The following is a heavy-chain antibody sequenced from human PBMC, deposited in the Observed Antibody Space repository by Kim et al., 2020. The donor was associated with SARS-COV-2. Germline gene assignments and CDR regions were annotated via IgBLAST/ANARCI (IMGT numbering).Heavy chain of an antibody. CDR3: ARGRSIFGVVIPLGMDV. V-gene: IGHV4-34*01. Sequence: SETLSLTCAVYGGSFSGYYWSWIRQPPGKGLEWIGEINHSGSTNYNPSLKSRVTISVDTSKNQFSLKLSSVTAADTAVYYCARGRSIFGVVIPLGMDVWG. J-gene: IGHJ6*01. CDR2: INHSGST. D-gene: IGHD3-3*01. CDR1: GGSFSGYY.